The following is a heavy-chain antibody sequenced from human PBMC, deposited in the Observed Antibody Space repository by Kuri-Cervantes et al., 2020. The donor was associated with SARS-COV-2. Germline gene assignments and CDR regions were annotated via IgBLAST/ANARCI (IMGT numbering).Heavy chain of an antibody. J-gene: IGHJ4*02. V-gene: IGHV3-53*01. D-gene: IGHD3-10*01. Sequence: GESLKISCAASGFTVSSNYMSWVHQAPGKGLEWVSVINSGGSTYYADSVKGRFTISRDYSKNTLYLQMNSLRAEDTAVYYCARGFGELPFDYWGQGTLVTVSS. CDR1: GFTVSSNY. CDR3: ARGFGELPFDY. CDR2: INSGGST.